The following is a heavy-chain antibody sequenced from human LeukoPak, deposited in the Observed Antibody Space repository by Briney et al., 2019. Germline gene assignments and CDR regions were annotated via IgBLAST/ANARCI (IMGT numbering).Heavy chain of an antibody. CDR1: GYTFTGYY. CDR3: ARDVLVEWPTSHTFDY. Sequence: ASVKVSCKASGYTFTGYYMHWVRQAPGQGLEWMGWINPNSGGTNYAQKFQGRVTMTRDTSISTAYMELSRLRSDDTAMYYCARDVLVEWPTSHTFDYWGQGTLVTVSS. CDR2: INPNSGGT. V-gene: IGHV1-2*02. D-gene: IGHD2-8*02. J-gene: IGHJ4*02.